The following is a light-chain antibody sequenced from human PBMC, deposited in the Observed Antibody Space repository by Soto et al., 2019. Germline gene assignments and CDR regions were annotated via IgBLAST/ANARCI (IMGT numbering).Light chain of an antibody. Sequence: IQMTQSPSTLSASVGDRVSITCRASQSISSWLAWYQQKPGKAPKLLIYKASSLESGVPSRFSGSGSGTEFTLTISSLQPDDFATYYCQQYNSYSRTFGQGTMV. V-gene: IGKV1-5*03. CDR3: QQYNSYSRT. CDR2: KAS. CDR1: QSISSW. J-gene: IGKJ1*01.